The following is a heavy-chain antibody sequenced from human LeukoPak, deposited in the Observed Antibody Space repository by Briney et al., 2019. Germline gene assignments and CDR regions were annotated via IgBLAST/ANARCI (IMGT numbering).Heavy chain of an antibody. Sequence: GGSLRLSCAASGFTFSSSAMTWVRQAPGKGLEWVSSISAGGVYTYYADSVKGRFTISRDNSKNTLYLQMNSLRAEDTAVYYCAKDRGIQYSSGWYESDWGQGTLVTVSS. J-gene: IGHJ4*02. CDR1: GFTFSSSA. CDR2: ISAGGVYT. D-gene: IGHD6-19*01. V-gene: IGHV3-23*01. CDR3: AKDRGIQYSSGWYESD.